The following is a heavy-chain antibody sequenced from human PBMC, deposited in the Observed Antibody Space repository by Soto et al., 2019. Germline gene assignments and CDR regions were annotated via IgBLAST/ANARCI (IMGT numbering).Heavy chain of an antibody. D-gene: IGHD6-19*01. CDR3: ARGQGYSSGWFYYYYYGMDV. Sequence: SETLSLTCAVYCGSFSGYYWSWIRQPPGKGLEWIGEINHSGSTNYNPSLKSRVTISVDTSKNQFSLKLSSVTAADTAVYYCARGQGYSSGWFYYYYYGMDVWGQGTTVTVSS. V-gene: IGHV4-34*01. CDR1: CGSFSGYY. CDR2: INHSGST. J-gene: IGHJ6*02.